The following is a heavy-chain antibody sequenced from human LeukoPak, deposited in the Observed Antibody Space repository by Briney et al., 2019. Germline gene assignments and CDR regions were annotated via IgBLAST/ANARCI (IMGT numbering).Heavy chain of an antibody. CDR1: GGSFSGYY. D-gene: IGHD2-2*01. Sequence: PSETLSLTCAVYGGSFSGYYWSWIRQPPGKGLGWIGEINHSGSTNYNPSLKSRVTISVDTSKNQFSLKLSSVTAADTAVYYCARVKGFYCSSTSCNDYWGQGTLVTVSS. V-gene: IGHV4-34*01. CDR2: INHSGST. CDR3: ARVKGFYCSSTSCNDY. J-gene: IGHJ4*02.